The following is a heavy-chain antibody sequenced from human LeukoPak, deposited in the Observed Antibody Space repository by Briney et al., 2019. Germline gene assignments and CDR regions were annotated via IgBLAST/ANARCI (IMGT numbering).Heavy chain of an antibody. CDR1: GYSISSGYQ. D-gene: IGHD2-2*01. Sequence: SETLSLTCAVSGYSISSGYQWAWIRQSPGKGLEWIGSIYHSGSAHYNPSLKSRVTISVETSKNQFSLKMYSVTAADTAVYHCARDPRWLTPDCTSTSCYENYFDPWGQGTLVTVSS. J-gene: IGHJ5*02. CDR3: ARDPRWLTPDCTSTSCYENYFDP. V-gene: IGHV4-38-2*02. CDR2: IYHSGSA.